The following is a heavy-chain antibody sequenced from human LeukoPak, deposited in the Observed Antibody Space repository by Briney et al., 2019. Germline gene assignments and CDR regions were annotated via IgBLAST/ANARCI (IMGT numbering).Heavy chain of an antibody. Sequence: GGSLRLSCAASGFTVSSNYMSWVRQAPGKGLEWVSVIYSGGSTYCADSVKGRFTISRDNSKNTLYLQMNSLRAEDTAVYYCAREDIAAAGTFVYWGQGTLVTVSS. D-gene: IGHD6-13*01. V-gene: IGHV3-66*01. CDR1: GFTVSSNY. CDR2: IYSGGST. CDR3: AREDIAAAGTFVY. J-gene: IGHJ4*02.